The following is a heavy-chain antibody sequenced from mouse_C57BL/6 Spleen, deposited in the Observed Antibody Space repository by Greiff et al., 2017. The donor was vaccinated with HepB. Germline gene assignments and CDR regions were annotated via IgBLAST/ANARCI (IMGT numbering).Heavy chain of an antibody. V-gene: IGHV10-1*01. J-gene: IGHJ3*01. Sequence: EVMLVESGGGLVQPKGSLKLSCAASGFSFNTYAMNWVRQAPGKGLEWVARIRSKSNNYATYYADSVKDRFTISRDDSESMLYLQMNNLKTEDTAMYYCVRPYDYGSSSWFAYWGQGTLVTVSA. CDR2: IRSKSNNYAT. D-gene: IGHD1-1*01. CDR1: GFSFNTYA. CDR3: VRPYDYGSSSWFAY.